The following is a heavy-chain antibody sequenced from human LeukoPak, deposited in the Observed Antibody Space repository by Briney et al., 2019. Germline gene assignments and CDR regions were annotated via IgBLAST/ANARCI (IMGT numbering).Heavy chain of an antibody. D-gene: IGHD1-20*01. V-gene: IGHV1-69*05. J-gene: IGHJ3*02. CDR1: GGTFSSYA. Sequence: SVKVSCKASGGTFSSYAISWVRQAPGQGPEWMGGFIPIFGTANYAQKFQGRVTITTDESTSTAYMELSSLRSEDTAVYYCARGITGTRAFDIWGQGTIVTVSS. CDR3: ARGITGTRAFDI. CDR2: FIPIFGTA.